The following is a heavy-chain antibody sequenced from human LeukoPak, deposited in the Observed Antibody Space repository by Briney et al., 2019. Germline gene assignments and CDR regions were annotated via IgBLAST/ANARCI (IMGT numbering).Heavy chain of an antibody. V-gene: IGHV3-74*01. CDR1: GLSFTNYW. Sequence: PGGSLRLSCAASGLSFTNYWMHCVRQAPGKGLVWVSRINSDGTSTTYADSVKGRFTISRDNAKNTLYLQMKSLRVEDTAVYYCARVRDGYSTEGFDYWGQGTLVTVSS. J-gene: IGHJ4*02. CDR3: ARVRDGYSTEGFDY. CDR2: INSDGTST. D-gene: IGHD5-24*01.